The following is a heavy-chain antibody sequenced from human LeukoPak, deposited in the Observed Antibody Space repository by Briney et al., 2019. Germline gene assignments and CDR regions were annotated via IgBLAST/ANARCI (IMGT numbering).Heavy chain of an antibody. Sequence: GGSLRLSCAASGFTFSSYSRHWVRQAPGKGLEGGANIKQDGREKYYRDSVKGRFTISRDNANNSLYLQMNSLRAEDTAVYSCARDGDTSGYTDWGQGTLVTVSS. CDR1: GFTFSSYS. CDR3: ARDGDTSGYTD. V-gene: IGHV3-7*01. CDR2: IKQDGREK. J-gene: IGHJ4*02. D-gene: IGHD3-22*01.